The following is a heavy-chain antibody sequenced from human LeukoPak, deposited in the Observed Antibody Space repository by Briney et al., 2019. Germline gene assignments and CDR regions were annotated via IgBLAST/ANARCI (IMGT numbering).Heavy chain of an antibody. Sequence: PSQTLSLTCTVSGGSISSGSYYWSWIRQPAGKGLEWIGRIYTSGSTNYNPSLKSRVTISVDTSKNQFSLKLSSVTAADTAVYYCARRIAAAGATTFDIWGQGTMVTVSS. CDR1: GGSISSGSYY. D-gene: IGHD6-13*01. V-gene: IGHV4-61*02. CDR2: IYTSGST. J-gene: IGHJ3*02. CDR3: ARRIAAAGATTFDI.